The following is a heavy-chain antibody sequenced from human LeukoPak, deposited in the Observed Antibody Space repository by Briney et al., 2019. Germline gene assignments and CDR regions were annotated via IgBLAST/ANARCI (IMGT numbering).Heavy chain of an antibody. Sequence: PSETLSLTCTVSGGSISSSSYYWGWIRQPPGKGLEWIGSIYYSGSTYYNPSLKSRVTISVDTSKNQFSLKLSSVTAADTAVYYCARGLHTNGCSSTSCSGYWGQGTLVTVSS. D-gene: IGHD2-2*01. CDR3: ARGLHTNGCSSTSCSGY. CDR1: GGSISSSSYY. CDR2: IYYSGST. J-gene: IGHJ4*02. V-gene: IGHV4-39*01.